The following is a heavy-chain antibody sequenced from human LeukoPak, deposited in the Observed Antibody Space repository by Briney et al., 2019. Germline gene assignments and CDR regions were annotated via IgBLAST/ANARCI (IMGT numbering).Heavy chain of an antibody. Sequence: PSETLSLTCAVSGASISSNNFWGWIRQPPGKGLEWIGSIFYTGTTYYNPSLKSRVTISVDTSKNHLPLELTSVNDADTAMYYCVRHDQWLLGVAYWGQGTLVTVSS. V-gene: IGHV4-39*01. CDR2: IFYTGTT. J-gene: IGHJ4*02. CDR1: GASISSNNF. CDR3: VRHDQWLLGVAY. D-gene: IGHD6-19*01.